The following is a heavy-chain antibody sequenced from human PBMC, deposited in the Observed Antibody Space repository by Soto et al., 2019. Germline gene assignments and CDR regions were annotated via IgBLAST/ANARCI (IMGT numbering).Heavy chain of an antibody. CDR2: INSDGSST. CDR1: GFTFSSYW. V-gene: IGHV3-74*01. D-gene: IGHD5-12*01. Sequence: GGSLRLSCAASGFTFSSYWMHWVRQAPGKGLVWVSRINSDGSSTSYADSVKGRFTISRDNAKNTLYLQMNSLRAEDTAVYYCASTAWGRGYDWYMDVWGKGTTVTVSS. J-gene: IGHJ6*03. CDR3: ASTAWGRGYDWYMDV.